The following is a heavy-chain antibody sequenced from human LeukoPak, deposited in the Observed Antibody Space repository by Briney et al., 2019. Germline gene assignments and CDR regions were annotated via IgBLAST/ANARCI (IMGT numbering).Heavy chain of an antibody. V-gene: IGHV4-30-2*01. Sequence: SQTLSLTCTVSGGSISSGGYYWSWIRQPPGKGLEWIGYIYHSGSTYYNPSLKSRVTISVDRSKNQFSLKLSSVTAADTAVYYCARDSSTFIAARSRGVDYWGQGTLVTVSS. CDR2: IYHSGST. J-gene: IGHJ4*02. CDR3: ARDSSTFIAARSRGVDY. D-gene: IGHD6-25*01. CDR1: GGSISSGGYY.